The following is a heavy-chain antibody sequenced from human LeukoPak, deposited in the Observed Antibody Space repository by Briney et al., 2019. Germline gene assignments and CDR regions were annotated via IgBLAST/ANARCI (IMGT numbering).Heavy chain of an antibody. D-gene: IGHD1-26*01. J-gene: IGHJ4*02. Sequence: ASVKVSCKASGYTFTSYGISWVRQAPGQGLEWMGWISAYNGNTNYVQELQGRVTMTTDTSTNTAYMVLRSLRSDGTAVYYCARRVGTTYFDDWGQGTLVTVSS. V-gene: IGHV1-18*01. CDR2: ISAYNGNT. CDR1: GYTFTSYG. CDR3: ARRVGTTYFDD.